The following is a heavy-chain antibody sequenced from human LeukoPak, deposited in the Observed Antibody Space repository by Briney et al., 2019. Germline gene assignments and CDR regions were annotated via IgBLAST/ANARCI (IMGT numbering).Heavy chain of an antibody. J-gene: IGHJ4*02. CDR3: ARGEQQLVLHLDY. D-gene: IGHD6-13*01. CDR2: INPSGCST. Sequence: GASVKVSCKASGYTFTSYYMHWVRQAPGQGLEWMGIINPSGCSTSYAQKFQGRVTITRDMCTSTVYVELSSLRSEDTAVYYCARGEQQLVLHLDYWGQGTLVTVSS. V-gene: IGHV1-46*01. CDR1: GYTFTSYY.